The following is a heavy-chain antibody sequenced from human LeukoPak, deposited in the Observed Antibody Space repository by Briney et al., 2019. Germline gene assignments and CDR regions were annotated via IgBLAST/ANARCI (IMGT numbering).Heavy chain of an antibody. Sequence: PGGSLRLFCAASGSTVSSNYMSWVRQAPGKGLEWVSVIYSGGSTYYADSVKGRFTISRQISKNTLYLQMNSLRPDETAVYYCARDPDYGPGLWGQGTLVTVSS. V-gene: IGHV3-53*04. CDR1: GSTVSSNY. D-gene: IGHD4-17*01. CDR2: IYSGGST. J-gene: IGHJ4*02. CDR3: ARDPDYGPGL.